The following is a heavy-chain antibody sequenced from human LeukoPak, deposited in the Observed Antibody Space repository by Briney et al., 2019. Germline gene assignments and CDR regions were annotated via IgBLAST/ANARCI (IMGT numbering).Heavy chain of an antibody. V-gene: IGHV3-23*01. CDR1: GFTFRNYA. J-gene: IGHJ4*02. D-gene: IGHD6-19*01. Sequence: GGSLRLSCAASGFTFRNYAMAWVRQAPGKGLEWVSGISAGATRTYYTNSVRGRFTISRDNSENTLYLQMNSLRAEDTAVYYCAKLKQWLVLNWGQGTLVTVSS. CDR2: ISAGATRT. CDR3: AKLKQWLVLN.